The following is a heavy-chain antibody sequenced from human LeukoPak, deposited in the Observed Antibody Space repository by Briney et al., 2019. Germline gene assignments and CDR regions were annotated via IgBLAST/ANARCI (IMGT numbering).Heavy chain of an antibody. CDR3: ARDRQQLVPHFDY. J-gene: IGHJ4*02. V-gene: IGHV1-69*04. Sequence: SVKVSCKASGGTFSSYAISWVRQAPGQGPEWMGRIIPILGIANYAQKCQGRVTITADKSTSTAYMELSSLRSEDTAVYYCARDRQQLVPHFDYWGQGTLVTVSS. D-gene: IGHD6-13*01. CDR2: IIPILGIA. CDR1: GGTFSSYA.